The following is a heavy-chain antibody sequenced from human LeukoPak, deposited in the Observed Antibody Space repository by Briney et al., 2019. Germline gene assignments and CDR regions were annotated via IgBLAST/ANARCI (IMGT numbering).Heavy chain of an antibody. D-gene: IGHD2-8*02. Sequence: PSETLSLTCTVSGDSISSYYWSWLRQPAGKGLEWIGRIYTSGSTNYNPSLKSRVTMSLDTSKNQFSLKLSSVTAADTAVYYCAXXXXXXXXXTGTGPFDHWGQGTLVTVSS. CDR2: IYTSGST. J-gene: IGHJ4*02. V-gene: IGHV4-4*07. CDR1: GDSISSYY. CDR3: AXXXXXXXXXTGTGPFDH.